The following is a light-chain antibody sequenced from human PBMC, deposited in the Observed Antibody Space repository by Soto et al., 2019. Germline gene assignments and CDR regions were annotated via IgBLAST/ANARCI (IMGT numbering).Light chain of an antibody. Sequence: DIQMTQSPSSLSASIGDRVTITCRASQGISNYLAWYQQKPGKVPRLLIYAASTLQSGVPSRFSGSGSGTDFTLTISSLQPEDVATYYCQKYDSAPPTFGQGTRLEIK. CDR1: QGISNY. V-gene: IGKV1-27*01. CDR2: AAS. CDR3: QKYDSAPPT. J-gene: IGKJ5*01.